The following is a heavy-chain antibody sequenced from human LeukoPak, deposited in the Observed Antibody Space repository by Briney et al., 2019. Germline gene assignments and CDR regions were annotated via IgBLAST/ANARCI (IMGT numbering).Heavy chain of an antibody. CDR2: ISAYNGNT. J-gene: IGHJ5*02. CDR1: GYTFTSYG. CDR3: ARHIVVVVAATSGDWFDP. D-gene: IGHD2-15*01. V-gene: IGHV1-18*01. Sequence: GAPVKVSCKASGYTFTSYGISWVRQAPGQGLEWMGWISAYNGNTNYAQKLQARVTMTTDTSTSTAYMELRSLRSDDTAVYYCARHIVVVVAATSGDWFDPWGQGTLVTVSS.